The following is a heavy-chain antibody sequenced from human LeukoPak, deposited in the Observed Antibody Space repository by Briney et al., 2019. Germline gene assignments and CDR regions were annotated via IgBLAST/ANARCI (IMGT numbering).Heavy chain of an antibody. V-gene: IGHV3-21*01. D-gene: IGHD1-26*01. CDR3: ARDQGVGVNDY. CDR2: ISSSSSYI. CDR1: GFTFSSYS. J-gene: IGHJ4*02. Sequence: PRGSLRLSCAASGFTFSSYSMSWVRQAPGKGLEWVSSISSSSSYIYYADSVKGRFTISRDNAKNSLYLQMNSLRAEDTAVYYCARDQGVGVNDYWGQGTLVTVSS.